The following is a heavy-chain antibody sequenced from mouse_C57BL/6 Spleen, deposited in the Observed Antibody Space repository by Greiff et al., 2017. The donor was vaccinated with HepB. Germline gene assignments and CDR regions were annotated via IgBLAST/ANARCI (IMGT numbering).Heavy chain of an antibody. Sequence: EVHLVESGAELVKPGASVKLSCTASGFNIKDYYMHWVKQRTEQGLEWIGRIDPEDGETKSAPKFQGKATITADTSSNTAYLHLSSLTSEDTAVYYCAYYYGSSSLYFDYWGQGTTLTVSS. V-gene: IGHV14-2*01. CDR2: IDPEDGET. D-gene: IGHD1-1*01. CDR1: GFNIKDYY. CDR3: AYYYGSSSLYFDY. J-gene: IGHJ2*01.